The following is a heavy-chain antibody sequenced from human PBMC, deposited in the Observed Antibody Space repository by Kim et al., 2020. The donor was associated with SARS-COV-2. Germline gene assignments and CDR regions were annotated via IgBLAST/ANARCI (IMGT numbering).Heavy chain of an antibody. CDR2: ISYDGSNK. V-gene: IGHV3-30*18. D-gene: IGHD6-13*01. CDR3: AKDRVQLVEEDYFDY. J-gene: IGHJ4*01. Sequence: GGSLRLSCAASGFTFSSYGMHWVRQAPGKGLEWVAVISYDGSNKYYADSVKGRFTISRDNSKNTLYLQMNSLRAEDTAVYYCAKDRVQLVEEDYFDYWG. CDR1: GFTFSSYG.